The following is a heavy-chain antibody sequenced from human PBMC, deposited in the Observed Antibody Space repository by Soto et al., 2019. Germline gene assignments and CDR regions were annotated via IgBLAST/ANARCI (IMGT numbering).Heavy chain of an antibody. J-gene: IGHJ5*02. CDR2: ISWDGGTT. CDR3: ARDAPRYCSSSSCSTGFDP. V-gene: IGHV3-43D*04. D-gene: IGHD6-13*01. Sequence: GGSLRLSCAASGFPFDAFAMHWVRQAPGKGLEWVSLISWDGGTTFYADSVKGRFTVSRDNSNKSLFLQMNNLRVEDTALYYCARDAPRYCSSSSCSTGFDPWGQGTLVTAPQ. CDR1: GFPFDAFA.